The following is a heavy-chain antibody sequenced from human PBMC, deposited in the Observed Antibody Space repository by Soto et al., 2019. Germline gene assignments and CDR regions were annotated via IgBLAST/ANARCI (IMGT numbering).Heavy chain of an antibody. D-gene: IGHD2-21*01. V-gene: IGHV4-4*02. Sequence: QVELKQSGPGLVRPSGTLSLTCRVSGTSISSTYWWTWVGQSPGKGLEWIGEIYHNGITKYNPSLKSRVSLSVDKSNNQFSLKLTSVTAADTAVYYCATVPPRIVVVLAEFPTWGQGTLVTVSS. CDR1: GTSISSTYW. CDR2: IYHNGIT. CDR3: ATVPPRIVVVLAEFPT. J-gene: IGHJ4*02.